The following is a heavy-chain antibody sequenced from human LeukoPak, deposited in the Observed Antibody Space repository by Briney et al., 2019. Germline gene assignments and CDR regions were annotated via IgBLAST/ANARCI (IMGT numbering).Heavy chain of an antibody. D-gene: IGHD3-22*01. CDR2: KRYDGSNK. CDR1: GFTFSTYG. CDR3: AKDSDYYDSSRYGDY. Sequence: GGSLRLSCAASGFTFSTYGMHWVRQAPGKGLEWVAFKRYDGSNKYYADSVKGRFTISRDNSKNTLYLQMNSLRAEDTAVYYCAKDSDYYDSSRYGDYWGQGTLVTVSS. J-gene: IGHJ4*02. V-gene: IGHV3-30*02.